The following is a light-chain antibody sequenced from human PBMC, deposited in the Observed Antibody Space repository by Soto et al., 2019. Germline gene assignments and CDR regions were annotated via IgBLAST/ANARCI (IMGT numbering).Light chain of an antibody. J-gene: IGLJ1*01. CDR1: SSEDGGYNY. CDR2: DVS. Sequence: QSVLTQPASVSGSPGTSITISCTGTSSEDGGYNYVSWYQQHPGKAPKLMIYDVSNRPSGVSNRFSGSKSGNTASLTISGLQAEDEADYYCSSYTSSSTEVFGTGTKVTVL. CDR3: SSYTSSSTEV. V-gene: IGLV2-14*01.